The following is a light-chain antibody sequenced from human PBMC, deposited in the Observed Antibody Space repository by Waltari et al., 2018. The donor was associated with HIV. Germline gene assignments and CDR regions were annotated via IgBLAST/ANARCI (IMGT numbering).Light chain of an antibody. CDR1: QSLLFNANNKNY. CDR2: WAF. V-gene: IGKV4-1*01. Sequence: DIVMTQSPDSLAVSLGERATINCQSSQSLLFNANNKNYLAWYQQKPGQSPTLLFYWAFTREFGVPDRFTGSGSGTDFTLTITSLQSEDVALYYCQQYYSVPWTFGQGTKVEIK. J-gene: IGKJ1*01. CDR3: QQYYSVPWT.